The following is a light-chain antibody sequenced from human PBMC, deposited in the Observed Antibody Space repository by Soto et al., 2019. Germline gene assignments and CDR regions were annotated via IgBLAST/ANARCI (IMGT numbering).Light chain of an antibody. Sequence: QSVLIQPPSVSGSPGQSVTISCTGTTSDVGSYDYVSWYQHHPVIVPKPMIYSVNSQPSGVPDRFSGSKSGNTASMTISGLQAEDESDYYCCSYAGGTTSYVVFGRGTKVTVL. CDR1: TSDVGSYDY. CDR2: SVN. CDR3: CSYAGGTTSYVV. J-gene: IGLJ2*01. V-gene: IGLV2-11*01.